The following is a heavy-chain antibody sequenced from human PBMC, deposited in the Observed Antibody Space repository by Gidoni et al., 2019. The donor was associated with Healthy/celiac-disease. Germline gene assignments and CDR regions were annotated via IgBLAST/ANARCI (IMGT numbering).Heavy chain of an antibody. CDR1: GFTFGAYA. CDR3: TRVRVVPAGGWFDP. CDR2: IRSKAYGGTT. Sequence: EVQLVESGGGLVQPGRSLRVSCTASGFTFGAYAMGWFRQAPGRGLEWVGFIRSKAYGGTTEYAASVKGRFTISRDDSKSIAYLQMNSLKTEDTAVYYCTRVRVVPAGGWFDPWGQGTLVTVSS. J-gene: IGHJ5*02. D-gene: IGHD2-2*01. V-gene: IGHV3-49*03.